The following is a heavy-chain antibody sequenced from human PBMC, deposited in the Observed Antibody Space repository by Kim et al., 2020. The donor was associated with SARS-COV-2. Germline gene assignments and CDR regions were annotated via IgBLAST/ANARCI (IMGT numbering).Heavy chain of an antibody. Sequence: SETLSLTCAVYGGSFSGYYWSWIRQPPGKGLEWIGEINHSGSTNYNPSLTSRVTISVDTSKNQFSLRLSSVTAADTAVYYCARGELYSSGWYYVDYWGQGTLVTVSS. J-gene: IGHJ4*02. CDR3: ARGELYSSGWYYVDY. D-gene: IGHD6-19*01. CDR1: GGSFSGYY. V-gene: IGHV4-34*01. CDR2: INHSGST.